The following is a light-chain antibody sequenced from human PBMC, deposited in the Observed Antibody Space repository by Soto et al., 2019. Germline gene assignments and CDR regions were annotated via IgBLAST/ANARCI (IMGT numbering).Light chain of an antibody. J-gene: IGKJ1*01. CDR2: KSS. Sequence: ILMSQSPSSLSASVGDRVTITCRASQDLDKWLAWYQQKPGRAPNLLIYKSSTLREGLPSRFSGFGSGTEYILTINDLQPDDFATYYCQQYSSYWTFGQGTMVEMK. CDR3: QQYSSYWT. V-gene: IGKV1-5*01. CDR1: QDLDKW.